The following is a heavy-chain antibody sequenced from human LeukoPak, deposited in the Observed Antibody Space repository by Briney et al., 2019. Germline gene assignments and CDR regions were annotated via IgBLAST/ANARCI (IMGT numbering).Heavy chain of an antibody. V-gene: IGHV1-8*01. D-gene: IGHD3-22*01. J-gene: IGHJ4*02. Sequence: ASVTVSCKASGYTFTSYDINWVRQATGQGLEWMGWMNPNSGNTGYAQKFQGRVTMTRNTSISTAYMELSRLRSDDTAVYYCARAQDSSGYYLLIDYWGQGTLVTVSS. CDR3: ARAQDSSGYYLLIDY. CDR2: MNPNSGNT. CDR1: GYTFTSYD.